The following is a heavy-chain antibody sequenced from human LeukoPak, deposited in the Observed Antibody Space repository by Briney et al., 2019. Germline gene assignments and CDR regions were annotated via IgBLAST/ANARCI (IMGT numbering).Heavy chain of an antibody. D-gene: IGHD2-2*01. J-gene: IGHJ4*02. V-gene: IGHV3-48*01. CDR1: GFTFSSYS. CDR3: ARDQCSSTSCYVGSGFDY. Sequence: PGGSLRLSCAASGFTFSSYSMNWVRQAPGKGLEWASYISSSSSTIYYADSVKGRFTIFRDNAKNSLYLQMNSLRAEDTAVYYCARDQCSSTSCYVGSGFDYWGQGTLVTVSS. CDR2: ISSSSSTI.